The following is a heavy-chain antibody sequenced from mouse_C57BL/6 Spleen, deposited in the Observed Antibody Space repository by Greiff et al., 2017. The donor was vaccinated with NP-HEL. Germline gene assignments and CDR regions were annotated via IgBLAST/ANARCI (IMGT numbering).Heavy chain of an antibody. CDR1: GFTFNTYA. CDR2: IRSKSSNYAT. J-gene: IGHJ4*01. CDR3: VRRRGNPRDYAMDY. D-gene: IGHD2-1*01. V-gene: IGHV10-3*01. Sequence: EVQRVESGGGLVQPKGSLKLSCAASGFTFNTYAMHWVRQAPGKGLEWVARIRSKSSNYATYYADSVKDRFTISRDDSQSMLYLQMNNLKTEDTAMYYCVRRRGNPRDYAMDYWGQGTSVTVSS.